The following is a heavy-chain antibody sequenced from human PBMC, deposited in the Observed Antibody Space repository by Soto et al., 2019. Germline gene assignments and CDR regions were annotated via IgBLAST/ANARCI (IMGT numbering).Heavy chain of an antibody. D-gene: IGHD3-10*01. CDR3: ARGLAVRGSYGLDV. Sequence: QLQLQESGSGLVKPSQTLSLTCAVSGASISSGGSSWSWIRQAPGTGLEGIGYIYHSGIINYNPSLKSRVTISVDKLQNQFPLSLSFVTAADTAVYSCARGLAVRGSYGLDVWGQGTTVTVSS. CDR2: IYHSGII. J-gene: IGHJ6*02. CDR1: GASISSGGSS. V-gene: IGHV4-30-2*01.